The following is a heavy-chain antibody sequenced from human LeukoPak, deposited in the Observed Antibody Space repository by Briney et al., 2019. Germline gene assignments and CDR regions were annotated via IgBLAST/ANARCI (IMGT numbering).Heavy chain of an antibody. V-gene: IGHV3-30-3*01. J-gene: IGHJ4*02. CDR1: GFTFSSYA. CDR3: AREEWDEGYFDY. Sequence: GRSLRLSCAASGFTFSSYAMHWVRQAPGKGLEWVAVISYDGSNKYYADSVKGRFTISRDNSKNTLYLQMNSLRAEDTAVYYCAREEWDEGYFDYWGQGTLVTVSS. D-gene: IGHD1-26*01. CDR2: ISYDGSNK.